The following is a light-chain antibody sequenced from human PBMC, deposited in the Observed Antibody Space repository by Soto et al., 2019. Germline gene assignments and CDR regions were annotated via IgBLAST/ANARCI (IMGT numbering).Light chain of an antibody. Sequence: DIQMTQSPSSLSPPVGGRVTLTCQASQDISNYLNWYQQKPGKAPKLLIYDASNLETGVPSRFSGSGSGTDFTFTISSLQPEDIATYYCQQYDNLPLTFGGGTKVDIK. CDR2: DAS. J-gene: IGKJ4*01. CDR3: QQYDNLPLT. CDR1: QDISNY. V-gene: IGKV1-33*01.